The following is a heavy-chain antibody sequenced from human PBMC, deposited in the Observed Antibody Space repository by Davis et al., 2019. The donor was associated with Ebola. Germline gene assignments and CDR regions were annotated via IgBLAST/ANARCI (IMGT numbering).Heavy chain of an antibody. CDR1: GGSVSSGSYF. Sequence: SETLSLTCTVSGGSVSSGSYFWSWIRQPPEKGLEWIGEISHHNGDTNYNPSLRSRVAISVDSSKNQFSLEISSVTAADTATYYCARTTKTNIEDSGLGYNSFDSWGQGVLVSVSS. J-gene: IGHJ5*01. CDR3: ARTTKTNIEDSGLGYNSFDS. V-gene: IGHV4-39*07. CDR2: ISHHNGDT. D-gene: IGHD4-17*01.